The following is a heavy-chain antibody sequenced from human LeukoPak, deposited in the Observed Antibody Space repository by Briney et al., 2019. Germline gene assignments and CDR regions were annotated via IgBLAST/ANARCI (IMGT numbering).Heavy chain of an antibody. CDR1: GFSVSSNY. CDR2: IYSGGST. J-gene: IGHJ3*02. D-gene: IGHD6-19*01. V-gene: IGHV3-66*01. Sequence: GGSLRLSCAASGFSVSSNYMSWVRQAPGKGLEWVSVIYSGGSTYYADSVKGRFTISRDNSKNTLYLQMNSLRAEDTAVYYCARDFGIAVGDSFDIWGQGTMVTVSS. CDR3: ARDFGIAVGDSFDI.